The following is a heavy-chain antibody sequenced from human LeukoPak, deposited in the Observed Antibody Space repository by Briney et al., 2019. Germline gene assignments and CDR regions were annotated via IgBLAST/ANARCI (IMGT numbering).Heavy chain of an antibody. V-gene: IGHV4-34*01. D-gene: IGHD3-22*01. CDR3: ARDSLFYDSSGYYFDNWFDP. CDR1: GGSFSGYY. J-gene: IGHJ5*02. CDR2: INHSGST. Sequence: PSETLSLTCAVYGGSFSGYYWSWIRQPPGKGLEWIGEINHSGSTNYNPSLKSRVTISVDTSKNQFSLKLSSVTAADTAVYYCARDSLFYDSSGYYFDNWFDPWGQGTLVTVSS.